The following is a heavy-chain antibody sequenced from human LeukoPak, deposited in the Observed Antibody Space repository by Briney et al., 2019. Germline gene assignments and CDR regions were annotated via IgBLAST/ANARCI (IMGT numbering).Heavy chain of an antibody. CDR2: ISGGRGTT. J-gene: IGHJ4*02. Sequence: GGSLRLSCAASGFTFSNYAMRWIRQAPGRGLEWFSTISGGRGTTFYADSVKGRVTISRDNSKNTLYLRMNSLRDEDTAVYYCAKDSGNSGWYVDYWGQGTLVTVSS. D-gene: IGHD6-19*01. CDR1: GFTFSNYA. CDR3: AKDSGNSGWYVDY. V-gene: IGHV3-23*01.